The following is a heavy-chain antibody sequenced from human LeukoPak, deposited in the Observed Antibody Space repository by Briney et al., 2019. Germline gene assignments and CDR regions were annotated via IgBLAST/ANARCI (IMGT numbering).Heavy chain of an antibody. CDR3: TTERNWELLRPYGLDI. CDR1: GFTFNNYA. D-gene: IGHD1-26*01. Sequence: GGSLRLSCAASGFTFNNYAMNWVRQAPGKGPEWVGRIRTRIEGETTDYGAPVKGRFTISRDDSKTTLFLQMNSLMTADSAVYYCTTERNWELLRPYGLDIWGQGTTVIVSS. J-gene: IGHJ6*02. CDR2: IRTRIEGETT. V-gene: IGHV3-15*01.